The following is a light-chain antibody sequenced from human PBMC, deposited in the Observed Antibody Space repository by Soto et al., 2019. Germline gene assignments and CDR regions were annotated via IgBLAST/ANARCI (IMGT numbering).Light chain of an antibody. CDR2: GAS. CDR3: QQYGSSPLT. CDR1: QSVSSSY. Sequence: EIVLTQSPGTLSLSPGERATLSCRASQSVSSSYLAWYQQKPGQAPRLLIYGASSRATGIPDRFSGSGSGTHFTLTISRLEPEDFAVYYCQQYGSSPLTFGGGIKVELK. V-gene: IGKV3-20*01. J-gene: IGKJ4*01.